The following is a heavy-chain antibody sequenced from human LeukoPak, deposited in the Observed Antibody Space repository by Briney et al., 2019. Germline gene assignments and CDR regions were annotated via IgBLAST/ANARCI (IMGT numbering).Heavy chain of an antibody. Sequence: GGSLRLSCAASGFTFSTYAMSWVRQAPGKGLEWVSAISGSGDSTYYADSVKGRFTISRDNSKNTLYLQMNSLRAEDTAVYYCAKDQAAALDYWGQGTLVTVSS. V-gene: IGHV3-23*01. CDR1: GFTFSTYA. CDR3: AKDQAAALDY. CDR2: ISGSGDST. D-gene: IGHD6-13*01. J-gene: IGHJ4*02.